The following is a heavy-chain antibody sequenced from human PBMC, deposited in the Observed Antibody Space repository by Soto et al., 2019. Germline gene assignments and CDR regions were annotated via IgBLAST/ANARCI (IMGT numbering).Heavy chain of an antibody. D-gene: IGHD3-3*01. CDR2: IYPGDSDT. J-gene: IGHJ6*02. CDR1: GFTFTTYY. CDR3: ARHRREWHNQYYYYYGMDV. Sequence: GEPLKISGTGSGFTFTTYYIAWVRLMPGRGLEWRGIIYPGDSDTRYNSSFEGQVTISADKSISTAYLQWKSLKASDTAIYYCARHRREWHNQYYYYYGMDVWGQGTTVTVSS. V-gene: IGHV5-51*01.